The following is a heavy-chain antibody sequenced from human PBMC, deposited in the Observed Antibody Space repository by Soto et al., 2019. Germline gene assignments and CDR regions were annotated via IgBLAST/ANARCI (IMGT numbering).Heavy chain of an antibody. J-gene: IGHJ6*02. CDR3: ARDRPRDRLLDNYYYYGMDV. V-gene: IGHV1-69*01. Sequence: QVQLVQSGAEVKKPGSSVKVSCKASGGTFSSYAISWVRQAPGQGLEWMGGIIPIFGTANYAQKFQGRVTITADESTSTAYMELSSLRSEDTAVYYCARDRPRDRLLDNYYYYGMDVWGQGTTVTVSS. D-gene: IGHD2-15*01. CDR2: IIPIFGTA. CDR1: GGTFSSYA.